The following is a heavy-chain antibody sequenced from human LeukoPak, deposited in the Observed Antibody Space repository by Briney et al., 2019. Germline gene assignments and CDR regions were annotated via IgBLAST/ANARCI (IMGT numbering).Heavy chain of an antibody. D-gene: IGHD6-19*01. CDR2: GDYSGGT. CDR1: GDSFTSVTDY. V-gene: IGHV4-39*07. J-gene: IGHJ4*02. Sequence: PSETLSLTCTVSGDSFTSVTDYWAWNRQPPGKGLEWIASGDYSGGTYYNPSLESRVAISADMSKKQISLKLASVTGADTAVYYCAGERGEEYSSGWYKTNFFYNWGQGIRVTVSS. CDR3: AGERGEEYSSGWYKTNFFYN.